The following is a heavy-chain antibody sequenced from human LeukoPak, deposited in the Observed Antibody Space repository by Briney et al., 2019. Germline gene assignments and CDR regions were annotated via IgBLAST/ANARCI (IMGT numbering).Heavy chain of an antibody. CDR2: IKEDGSEK. CDR1: GFTLSNYW. J-gene: IGHJ3*02. Sequence: PGGSLRLSCVASGFTLSNYWMSWVRQAPGKGLEWVANIKEDGSEKYYVGSVKCRFSISRDNAKNSLYLHMNSLTAEDTAIYYCAGEWVAGIPFDAFDIWGQGKMVSVSS. D-gene: IGHD2-15*01. V-gene: IGHV3-7*01. CDR3: AGEWVAGIPFDAFDI.